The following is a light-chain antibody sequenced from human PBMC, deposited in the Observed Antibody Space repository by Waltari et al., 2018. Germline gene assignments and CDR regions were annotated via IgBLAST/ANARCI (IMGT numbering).Light chain of an antibody. Sequence: DIVMTQSPDSLALSLGERASINCRSNQRVLNHSDKKNSLAWYQQKPGQPPRLLIYWASTRESGVPDRFSGSGSGTDFALTISSLQAEDVAVYYCQQYYSARRTFGQGTKVEV. CDR3: QQYYSARRT. J-gene: IGKJ1*01. CDR1: QRVLNHSDKKNS. CDR2: WAS. V-gene: IGKV4-1*01.